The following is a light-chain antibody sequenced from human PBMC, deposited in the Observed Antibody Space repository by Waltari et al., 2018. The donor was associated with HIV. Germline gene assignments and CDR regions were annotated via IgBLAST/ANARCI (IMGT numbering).Light chain of an antibody. CDR1: QGVSTN. CDR3: QHYSNWPPWT. V-gene: IGKV3-15*01. Sequence: EILMTQSPATLSVSPGERVTLSCRASQGVSTNLAWYQQKPGQAPRLLIYGASFTATDIPARFSASGSGTEFTLTINSLQSEDFAVYYCQHYSNWPPWTFGQGTRVEFK. J-gene: IGKJ1*01. CDR2: GAS.